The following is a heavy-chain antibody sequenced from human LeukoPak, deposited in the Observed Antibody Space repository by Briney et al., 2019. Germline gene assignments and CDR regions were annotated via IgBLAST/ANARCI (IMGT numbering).Heavy chain of an antibody. D-gene: IGHD6-19*01. CDR3: ARAIAVAGTVLFDY. CDR1: GYGFTSYW. Sequence: GEALKISCKGSGYGFTSYWIGWVRQMPGKGLEWMGMIYPGDSDTRYSPSFQGQVTISADKSISTAYLQWSSLKASDTAMYYCARAIAVAGTVLFDYWGQGTLVTVSS. V-gene: IGHV5-51*01. J-gene: IGHJ4*02. CDR2: IYPGDSDT.